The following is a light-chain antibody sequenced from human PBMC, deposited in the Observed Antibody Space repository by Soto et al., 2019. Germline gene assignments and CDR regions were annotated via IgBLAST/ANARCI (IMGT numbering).Light chain of an antibody. Sequence: EIVLTQSPGTLSLSPGEGATLSCRTSQSVSNNYLAWYQQKPGQAPRLLIYGASSRATGIPDRFSGSGSGTDFTLTISRLEPEDFAVYYCQQYGSSGTFGQGTKVDI. CDR3: QQYGSSGT. V-gene: IGKV3-20*01. J-gene: IGKJ1*01. CDR2: GAS. CDR1: QSVSNNY.